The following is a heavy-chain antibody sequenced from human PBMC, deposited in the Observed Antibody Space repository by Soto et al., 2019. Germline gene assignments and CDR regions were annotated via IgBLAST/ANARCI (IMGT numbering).Heavy chain of an antibody. CDR3: AKALRFSSPYFDY. Sequence: GGSLRLSCAASGFTFNESAMNWVRQAPGKGLEWVASISDTGASTWYAESVKGRFTISRDNSKNTLYLQMNSLRAEDTAVYYCAKALRFSSPYFDYWGQGTLVTVSS. V-gene: IGHV3-23*01. D-gene: IGHD3-16*01. J-gene: IGHJ4*02. CDR1: GFTFNESA. CDR2: ISDTGAST.